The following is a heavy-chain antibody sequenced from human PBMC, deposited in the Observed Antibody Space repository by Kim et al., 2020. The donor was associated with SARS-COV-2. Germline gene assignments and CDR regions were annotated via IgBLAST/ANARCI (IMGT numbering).Heavy chain of an antibody. CDR3: VSVRMGGAFDM. J-gene: IGHJ3*02. V-gene: IGHV3-48*02. D-gene: IGHD3-16*01. Sequence: GGSLRLSCATSGFTFSAYDMNWVRQAPGKGLEWLSFITKSSTTIYYADSVEGRFTISRDNAKNSLFLQMNSLRDEDTALYYCVSVRMGGAFDMWGQGTMVTVSS. CDR1: GFTFSAYD. CDR2: ITKSSTTI.